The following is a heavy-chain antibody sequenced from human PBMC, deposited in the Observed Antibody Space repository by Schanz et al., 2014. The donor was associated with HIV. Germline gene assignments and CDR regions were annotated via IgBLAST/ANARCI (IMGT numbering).Heavy chain of an antibody. V-gene: IGHV3-23*04. CDR2: ISERGGRS. Sequence: VQLVESGGDLVKPGGSLRLSCTASGFTFSTYAMHWVRQAPGKGLEWVSSISERGGRSYYADSVNGRFTISRDNSKNTLYLEMTTLRTEDTAVYYCAKPEYDSRGNSQSHFDSWGQGTLVTVSS. D-gene: IGHD3-22*01. CDR1: GFTFSTYA. CDR3: AKPEYDSRGNSQSHFDS. J-gene: IGHJ4*02.